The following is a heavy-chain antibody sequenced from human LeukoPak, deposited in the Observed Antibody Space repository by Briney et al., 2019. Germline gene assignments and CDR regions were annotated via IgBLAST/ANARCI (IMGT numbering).Heavy chain of an antibody. D-gene: IGHD4-23*01. CDR2: ISSSSRTI. V-gene: IGHV3-48*01. CDR1: GVTFSSSGVTFSTYN. CDR3: ARGRPHGNDC. Sequence: GGSLRLSCTASGVTFSSSGVTFSTYNMNWVRQAPGKGLEWVSYISSSSRTIYYADSVKGRFTISRDDANNSLYLQMNSLRVEDTAVYYCARGRPHGNDCWGQGTLVTVSS. J-gene: IGHJ4*02.